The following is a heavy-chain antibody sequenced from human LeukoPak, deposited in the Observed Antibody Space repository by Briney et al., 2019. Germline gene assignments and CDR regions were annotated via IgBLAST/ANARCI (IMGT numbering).Heavy chain of an antibody. CDR1: GFTFSDYD. J-gene: IGHJ3*02. CDR2: ISYDGSNK. CDR3: AKKLTVAFDI. V-gene: IGHV3-30*18. D-gene: IGHD3-9*01. Sequence: GGSLRLSCAASGFTFSDYDMHWVRQAPGKGLEWVAVISYDGSNKYYTDSVKGRFTISRDNSKNTLYLQMNSLRAEDTAVYYCAKKLTVAFDIWGQGTMVTVSS.